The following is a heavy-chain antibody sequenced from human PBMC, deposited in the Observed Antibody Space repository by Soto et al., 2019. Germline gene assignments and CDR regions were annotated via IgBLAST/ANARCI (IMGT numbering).Heavy chain of an antibody. CDR3: AMGRRCVCIWECYRRYFLDF. D-gene: IGHD3-16*02. CDR1: GYTFTSYD. J-gene: IGHJ4*02. CDR2: MNPNSGNT. Sequence: ASVKVSCKASGYTFTSYDINWVRQATGQGHEWMGWMNPNSGNTGYAQKFQGRVTMTRNTSISTAYMELSSLRSEDTAVYYCAMGRRCVCIWECYRRYFLDFWREGPRHTVSS. V-gene: IGHV1-8*01.